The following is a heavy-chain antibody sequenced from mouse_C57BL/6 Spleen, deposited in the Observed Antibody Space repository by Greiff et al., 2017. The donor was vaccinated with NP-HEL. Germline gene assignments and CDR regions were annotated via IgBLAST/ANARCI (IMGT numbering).Heavy chain of an antibody. CDR1: GFTFSSYT. V-gene: IGHV5-4*01. CDR2: ISAGGSYT. Sequence: EVKLQESGGGLVKPGGSLKLSCAASGFTFSSYTMSWVRQTPEKRLEWVATISAGGSYTYYLDNVKGRFTISRDNAKNNLYLQMSHLKSEDTAMYYCARDRGYDYEGAWFAYWGQGTLVTVSA. CDR3: ARDRGYDYEGAWFAY. D-gene: IGHD2-4*01. J-gene: IGHJ3*01.